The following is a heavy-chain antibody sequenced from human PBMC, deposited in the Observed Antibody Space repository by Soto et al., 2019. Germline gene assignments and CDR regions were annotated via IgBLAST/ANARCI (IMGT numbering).Heavy chain of an antibody. CDR2: TIPMFGTT. D-gene: IGHD3-22*01. CDR3: TRCGIRYHSIGYYLGIDGMDV. V-gene: IGHV1-69*12. CDR1: GGTFNSYA. Sequence: QVQLVQSGAEVKKPESSVRVSCKASGGTFNSYAITWVRQAPGQGLEWMGGTIPMFGTTNYAEKFQGRVTISADESTNTADMELSSLRSEDTAVYYCTRCGIRYHSIGYYLGIDGMDVWGQGTTVIVSS. J-gene: IGHJ6*02.